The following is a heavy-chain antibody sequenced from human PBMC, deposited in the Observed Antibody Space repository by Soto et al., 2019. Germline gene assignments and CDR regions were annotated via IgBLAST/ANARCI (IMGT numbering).Heavy chain of an antibody. CDR1: GFTFSSYA. J-gene: IGHJ4*02. D-gene: IGHD4-17*01. CDR3: RVTTGFDY. CDR2: ISYDGSNK. V-gene: IGHV3-30-3*01. Sequence: QVQLVESGGGVVQPGRSLRLSCAASGFTFSSYAMHWVRQAPGKGQEWVAVISYDGSNKYYADSVKGRFTISRDNSKNTLYLQMNSLRAEDTAVYYCRVTTGFDYWGQGTLVTVSS.